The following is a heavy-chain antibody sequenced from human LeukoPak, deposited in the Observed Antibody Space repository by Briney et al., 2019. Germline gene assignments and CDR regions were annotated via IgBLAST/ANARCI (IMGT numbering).Heavy chain of an antibody. D-gene: IGHD6-13*01. V-gene: IGHV4-39*01. CDR1: GGSISSSSYY. J-gene: IGHJ1*01. Sequence: SETLSLTCTGSGGSISSSSYYWGWIRQPPGKGLEWIGSIYYSGSTYYNPSLKSRATISVDTSKNQFSLKLSSVTAADTAVYYCARQHSSSWFSAEYFQHWGQGTLVTVSS. CDR3: ARQHSSSWFSAEYFQH. CDR2: IYYSGST.